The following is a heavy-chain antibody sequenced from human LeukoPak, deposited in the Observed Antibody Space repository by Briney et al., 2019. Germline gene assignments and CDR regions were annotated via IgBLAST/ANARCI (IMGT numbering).Heavy chain of an antibody. CDR2: IYHSGST. Sequence: PSETLSLTCAVSGYSIGSGYYWGWIRQPPGKGLEWIGSIYHSGSTYYNPSLKSRVTISVDTSKNQFSLKLSSVTAADTAVYYCAREKFNYDLLHYFDYWGQGTLVTVSS. CDR1: GYSIGSGYY. D-gene: IGHD3-16*01. J-gene: IGHJ4*02. CDR3: AREKFNYDLLHYFDY. V-gene: IGHV4-38-2*02.